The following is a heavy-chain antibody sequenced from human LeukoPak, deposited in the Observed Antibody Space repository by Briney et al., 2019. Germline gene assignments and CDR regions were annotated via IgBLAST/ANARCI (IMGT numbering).Heavy chain of an antibody. J-gene: IGHJ4*02. CDR2: IIPIFGTA. Sequence: GSSVKVSCKASGGTCSSYAISWVRQAPGQGLEWMGGIIPIFGTANYAQKFQGRVTITADKSTSTAYMELSSLRSEDTAVYYCASTVTRYFDYWGQGTLVTVSS. V-gene: IGHV1-69*06. D-gene: IGHD4-17*01. CDR1: GGTCSSYA. CDR3: ASTVTRYFDY.